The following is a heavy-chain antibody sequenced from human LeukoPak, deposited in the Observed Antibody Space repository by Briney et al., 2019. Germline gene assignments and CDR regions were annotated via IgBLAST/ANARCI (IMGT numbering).Heavy chain of an antibody. J-gene: IGHJ6*03. V-gene: IGHV4-34*01. CDR1: GGSFSGYY. CDR2: INHSGST. D-gene: IGHD1-26*01. CDR3: AREWSPYYMDV. Sequence: SETLSLTCAVYGGSFSGYYWSWIRQPPGKGLEWIGEINHSGSTNYNPSLKSRVTVSVDTSKNRFSLKLSSVTAADTAVYYCAREWSPYYMDVWGKGTTVTVSS.